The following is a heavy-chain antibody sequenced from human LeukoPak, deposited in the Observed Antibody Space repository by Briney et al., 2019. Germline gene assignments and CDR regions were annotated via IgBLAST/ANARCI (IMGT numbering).Heavy chain of an antibody. CDR3: ARSSTIFGVVIMNY. D-gene: IGHD3-3*01. J-gene: IGHJ4*02. CDR1: GYTFTGYD. CDR2: MNPNSGNT. Sequence: ASVKVSCKASGYTFTGYDINWVRQATGQGLEWMGWMNPNSGNTGYAQKFQGRVTMTRNTSISTAYMELSSLRSEDTAVYYCARSSTIFGVVIMNYWGQGTLVTVSS. V-gene: IGHV1-8*01.